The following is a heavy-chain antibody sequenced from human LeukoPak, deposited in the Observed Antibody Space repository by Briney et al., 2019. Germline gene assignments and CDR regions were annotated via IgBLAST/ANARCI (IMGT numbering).Heavy chain of an antibody. CDR3: ARGSHCGGDCYSLFES. CDR2: ISGSGGAT. V-gene: IGHV3-23*01. J-gene: IGHJ1*01. Sequence: GGYLRLSCAASGVSFSSYTMMWVRPAPGQGLEWVSAISGSGGATNYADSVKGRFTISRDTAKNTLYLQMDSLRVEDTAVYYCARGSHCGGDCYSLFESWGQGTLATVSS. D-gene: IGHD2-21*02. CDR1: GVSFSSYT.